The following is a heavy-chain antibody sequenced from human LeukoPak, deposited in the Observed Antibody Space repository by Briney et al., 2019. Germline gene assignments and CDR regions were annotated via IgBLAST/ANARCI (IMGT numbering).Heavy chain of an antibody. Sequence: SETLSLTCAVYGGSFSGYYWSWIRQPPGKGLEWIGEINHSGSTNYNPSLKSRVTISVDTSKNQFSLKLSSEAAADTAVYYCARGRGAAAGFDYWGQGTLVTVSS. V-gene: IGHV4-34*01. D-gene: IGHD6-13*01. J-gene: IGHJ4*02. CDR3: ARGRGAAAGFDY. CDR1: GGSFSGYY. CDR2: INHSGST.